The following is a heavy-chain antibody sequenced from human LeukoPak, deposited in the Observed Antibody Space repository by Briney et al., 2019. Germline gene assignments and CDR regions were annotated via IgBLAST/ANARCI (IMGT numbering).Heavy chain of an antibody. D-gene: IGHD6-13*01. Sequence: ASVKVSCKASGYTFTSYAMNWVRQAPGQGLEWMGWINTNTGNPTYAQGFTGRFVFSLDTSVSTAYLQISSLKAEDTAVYYRAISKAGIAAAAPWYFDLWGRGTLVTVSS. V-gene: IGHV7-4-1*02. J-gene: IGHJ2*01. CDR1: GYTFTSYA. CDR2: INTNTGNP. CDR3: AISKAGIAAAAPWYFDL.